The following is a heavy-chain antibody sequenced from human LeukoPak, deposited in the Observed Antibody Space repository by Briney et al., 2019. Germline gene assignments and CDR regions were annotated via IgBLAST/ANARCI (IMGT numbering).Heavy chain of an antibody. CDR1: GFDFINFH. V-gene: IGHV3-30-3*01. D-gene: IGHD2-8*01. CDR3: ARDCTNGVCFDY. Sequence: GGSLRLSCAASGFDFINFHIHWVRQAPGKGLEWLAFVSKDGNNIYYADSVKGRFTISRDNAKNSLYLQMNSLRAEDTAVYYCARDCTNGVCFDYWGQGTLVTVSS. CDR2: VSKDGNNI. J-gene: IGHJ4*02.